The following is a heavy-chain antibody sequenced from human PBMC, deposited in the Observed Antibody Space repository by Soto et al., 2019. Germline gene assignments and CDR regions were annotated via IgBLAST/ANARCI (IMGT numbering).Heavy chain of an antibody. CDR3: ARGDGSSGWYSYYYYYLDV. Sequence: PGGSLRLSCAASGFTVSSNYMSWVRQAPGKGLEWVSVIYSGGSTYYADSVKGRFTISRHNSKNTLYLQMNSLRAEDTAVYYCARGDGSSGWYSYYYYYLDVWGKGTTVTVSS. D-gene: IGHD6-19*01. CDR2: IYSGGST. J-gene: IGHJ6*03. CDR1: GFTVSSNY. V-gene: IGHV3-53*04.